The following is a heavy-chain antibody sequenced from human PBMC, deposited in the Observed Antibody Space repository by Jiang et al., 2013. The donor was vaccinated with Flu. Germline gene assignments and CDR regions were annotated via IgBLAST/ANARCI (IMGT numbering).Heavy chain of an antibody. CDR2: TRNKANSYAT. CDR3: AGTQYCSGGACYSDFYAY. Sequence: RLSCAASGFTFSDTTWTGSARLQGKGLEWVGRTRNKANSYATEYAASVKGRFTISRDDSKNSLFLQMNSLRTEDTAVYYCAGTQYCSGGACYSDFYAYWGQGTPVTVSS. CDR1: GFTFSDTT. D-gene: IGHD2-15*01. J-gene: IGHJ4*02. V-gene: IGHV3-72*01.